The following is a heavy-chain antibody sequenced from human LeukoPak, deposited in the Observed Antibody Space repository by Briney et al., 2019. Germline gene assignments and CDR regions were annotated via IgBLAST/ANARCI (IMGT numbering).Heavy chain of an antibody. CDR2: IYYSGST. D-gene: IGHD3-22*01. V-gene: IGHV4-59*08. CDR1: GGSISSYY. J-gene: IGHJ5*02. Sequence: PSETLSLTCTVSGGSISSYYWSWIRQPPGKGLEWIGYIYYSGSTNYNPSLKGRVTISLDTSKNQFSLKLSSVAAADTAVYYCARLGGYYDPFDPWGQGTLVTVYS. CDR3: ARLGGYYDPFDP.